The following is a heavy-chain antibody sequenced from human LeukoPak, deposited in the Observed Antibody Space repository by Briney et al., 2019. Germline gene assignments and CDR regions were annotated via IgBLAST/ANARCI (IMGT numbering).Heavy chain of an antibody. CDR2: NSGSGGNS. J-gene: IGHJ4*02. Sequence: GGSLRLSCAASGFTFSNYAMSWVRQAPGKGLEWVSTNSGSGGNSFHADSVKGRFTIPRDNSKNTLYLQMNGLRAEDTAVYYCAKDLSGSYPYYFDYWGQGTQVTVSS. CDR1: GFTFSNYA. CDR3: AKDLSGSYPYYFDY. D-gene: IGHD1-26*01. V-gene: IGHV3-23*01.